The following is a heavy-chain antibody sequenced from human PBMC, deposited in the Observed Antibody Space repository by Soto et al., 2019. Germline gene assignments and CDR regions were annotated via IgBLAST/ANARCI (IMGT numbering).Heavy chain of an antibody. Sequence: ASVKVSCKASGYTFISYYMHWVRQAPGQGLEWMGIINPSGGSTSYAQKFQGRVTMTRDTSTSTVYMELSSLRSEDTAVYYCAGNWPNRAFDIWGQGTMVTVSS. CDR2: INPSGGST. CDR3: AGNWPNRAFDI. J-gene: IGHJ3*02. D-gene: IGHD1-20*01. CDR1: GYTFISYY. V-gene: IGHV1-46*01.